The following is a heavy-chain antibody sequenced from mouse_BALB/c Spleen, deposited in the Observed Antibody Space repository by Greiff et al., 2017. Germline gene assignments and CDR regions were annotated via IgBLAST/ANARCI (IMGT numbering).Heavy chain of an antibody. Sequence: VQLQQTGPELVKPGASVKISCKASGYSFTDYIMLWVKQSHGKSLEWIGNINPYYGSTSYNLKFKGKATLTVDKSSSTAYMQLNSLTSEDSAVYYCARSGRYDKGYFDYWGQGTTLTVSS. D-gene: IGHD2-14*01. J-gene: IGHJ2*01. CDR3: ARSGRYDKGYFDY. V-gene: IGHV1-39*01. CDR2: INPYYGST. CDR1: GYSFTDYI.